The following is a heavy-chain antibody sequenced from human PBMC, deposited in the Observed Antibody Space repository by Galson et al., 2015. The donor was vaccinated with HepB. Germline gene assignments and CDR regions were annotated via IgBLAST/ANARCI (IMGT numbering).Heavy chain of an antibody. CDR1: GDSVSSNSAD. Sequence: CAISGDSVSSNSADWNWIRQSPSRGLEWLGRTYYRSKWYNDYAVSVKSRITINPDTSKNQFSLQMNSVTPEDTAVYHCARLHSSSSSDFDWWCQGTLVTVPS. CDR2: TYYRSKWYN. J-gene: IGHJ4*02. D-gene: IGHD6-6*01. CDR3: ARLHSSSSSDFDW. V-gene: IGHV6-1*01.